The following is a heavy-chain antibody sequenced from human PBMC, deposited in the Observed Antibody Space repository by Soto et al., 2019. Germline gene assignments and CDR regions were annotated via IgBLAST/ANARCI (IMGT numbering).Heavy chain of an antibody. Sequence: PGGSLRLSCAASGFTFSSYAMSWVRQAPGKGLEWVSAISGSGGSTYYADSVKGRFTISRDNSKNTLYLQMNSLRAEDTAVFFCAICTGLYSAETQFDYWGQGSLVTVSS. CDR3: AICTGLYSAETQFDY. V-gene: IGHV3-23*01. D-gene: IGHD3-16*01. CDR1: GFTFSSYA. CDR2: ISGSGGST. J-gene: IGHJ4*02.